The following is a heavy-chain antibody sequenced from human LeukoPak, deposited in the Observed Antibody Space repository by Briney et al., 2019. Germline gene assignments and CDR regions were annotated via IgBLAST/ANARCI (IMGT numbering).Heavy chain of an antibody. CDR1: GFRVSDYY. V-gene: IGHV3-66*03. Sequence: QPGGSLRLSCAVSGFRVSDYYMRWVRQAPGKGLEWVGLIRDSGEAFYADFARGRFAISRDESENTLYLQMNSLRVEDTAVYFCARDRAANQDWVEFDPWGQGTPVIVSS. D-gene: IGHD3/OR15-3a*01. CDR3: ARDRAANQDWVEFDP. J-gene: IGHJ5*02. CDR2: IRDSGEA.